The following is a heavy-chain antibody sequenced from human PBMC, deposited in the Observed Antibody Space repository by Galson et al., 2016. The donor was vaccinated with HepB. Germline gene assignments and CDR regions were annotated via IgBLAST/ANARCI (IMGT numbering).Heavy chain of an antibody. D-gene: IGHD6-6*01. CDR3: ARDRQSSSRSFDY. V-gene: IGHV1-18*01. CDR2: ISTYNGNT. J-gene: IGHJ4*02. CDR1: GYTFINYG. Sequence: SVKVSCKASGYTFINYGINWVRQGPGQGLEWMGWISTYNGNTNYAQNLQGRVTMTTDTSTNTAYMELRTLKSDDTAVYYCARDRQSSSRSFDYWGQGTVVTVSS.